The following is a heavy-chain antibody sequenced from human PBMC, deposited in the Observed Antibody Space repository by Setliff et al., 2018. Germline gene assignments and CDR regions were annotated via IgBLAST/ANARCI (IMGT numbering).Heavy chain of an antibody. Sequence: GESLKISCEVSGYNFASYWIAWVRQRPGKGPEWMGIIYPGDSDTRYSPSFQGQVTISADKSITTAYLQWSRLKVSDSGIYYCARHEDRNKCTSSSCYRENDAFDVWGQGAMVTVSS. CDR3: ARHEDRNKCTSSSCYRENDAFDV. J-gene: IGHJ3*01. CDR2: IYPGDSDT. D-gene: IGHD2-2*01. V-gene: IGHV5-51*01. CDR1: GYNFASYW.